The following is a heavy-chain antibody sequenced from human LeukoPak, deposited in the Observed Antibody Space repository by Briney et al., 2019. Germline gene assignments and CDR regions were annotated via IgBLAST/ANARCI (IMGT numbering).Heavy chain of an antibody. J-gene: IGHJ4*02. D-gene: IGHD2-8*01. CDR3: ARPLGYCTNGVCSDYFDY. CDR2: ISSSSSTI. CDR1: GFTFSSYS. V-gene: IGHV3-48*01. Sequence: GGSLRLSCAASGFTFSSYSMNWVRQAPGKGLEWVSYISSSSSTIYYADSVKGRFTISRDNAKNSLYLQMNSLRAEDAAVYYCARPLGYCTNGVCSDYFDYWGQGTLVTVSS.